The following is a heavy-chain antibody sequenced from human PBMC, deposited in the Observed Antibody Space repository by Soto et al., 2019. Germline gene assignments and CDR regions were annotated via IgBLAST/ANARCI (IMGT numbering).Heavy chain of an antibody. V-gene: IGHV4-59*08. CDR2: IYYSGST. CDR1: GGSISSYY. Sequence: PSETLSLTCTVSGGSISSYYWSWIRQPPGEGLEWIGYIYYSGSTNYNPSLKSRVTISVDTSKNQFSLKLSSVTAADTAVYYCARQSAVAGNWFDPWGQGTLVTVSS. J-gene: IGHJ5*02. D-gene: IGHD6-19*01. CDR3: ARQSAVAGNWFDP.